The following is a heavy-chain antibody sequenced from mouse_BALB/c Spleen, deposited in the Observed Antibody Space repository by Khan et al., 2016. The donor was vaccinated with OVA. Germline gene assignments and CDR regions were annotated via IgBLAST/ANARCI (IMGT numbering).Heavy chain of an antibody. D-gene: IGHD2-10*01. V-gene: IGHV2-6-1*01. CDR1: GFSITNYG. J-gene: IGHJ4*01. CDR3: ARQPYYHYNIMDY. Sequence: QVQLKQSGPGLVAPSQSLSITCTISGFSITNYGVHWVRQPPGKGLEWLVVIWSDGSTTYNSALKSRLTISKDNSKSQVFLKMNSLQTDDTAMYFCARQPYYHYNIMDYWGQGTSVTVSS. CDR2: IWSDGST.